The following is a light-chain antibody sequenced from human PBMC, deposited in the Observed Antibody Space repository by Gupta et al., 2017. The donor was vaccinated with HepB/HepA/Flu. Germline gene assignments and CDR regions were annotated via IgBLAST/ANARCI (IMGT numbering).Light chain of an antibody. V-gene: IGKV3-15*01. Sequence: IVMTQSPATLSLYPGERATLSCRASQSLSSNLAWYQQKPGPAPMHLIYGASTRATGIPARFSGRGYGTEFTLTISSLQSEDFGVYYCQQYINWPPLTFGGGTKVEIK. CDR3: QQYINWPPLT. J-gene: IGKJ4*01. CDR2: GAS. CDR1: QSLSSN.